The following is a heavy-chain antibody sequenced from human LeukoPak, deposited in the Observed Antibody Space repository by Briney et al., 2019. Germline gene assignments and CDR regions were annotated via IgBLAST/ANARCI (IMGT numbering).Heavy chain of an antibody. V-gene: IGHV5-51*01. Sequence: GESLKISCKGSGYSFTSYWIGWVRQMPGKGLEWMGIIYPGDSDTRYSPSFQGQVTISADKSISTAYLQWSSLKASDTAVYYCARQNDYGDYATGFDPWGQGTLVTVSS. CDR3: ARQNDYGDYATGFDP. CDR1: GYSFTSYW. J-gene: IGHJ5*02. CDR2: IYPGDSDT. D-gene: IGHD4-17*01.